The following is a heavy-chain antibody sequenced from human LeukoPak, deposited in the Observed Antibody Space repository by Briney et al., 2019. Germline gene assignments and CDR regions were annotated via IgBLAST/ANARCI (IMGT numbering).Heavy chain of an antibody. J-gene: IGHJ2*01. CDR1: GFTVSSNY. CDR3: ARVNRVYWYFDL. CDR2: SRNEANAYTT. Sequence: PGGSLRLSCAASGFTVSSNYMSWVRQAPGKGLEWVGRSRNEANAYTTDYAASVKGRFTISRDDSKNSLYLQMNSLKTEDTAVYYCARVNRVYWYFDLWGRGTLVTVSS. V-gene: IGHV3-72*01.